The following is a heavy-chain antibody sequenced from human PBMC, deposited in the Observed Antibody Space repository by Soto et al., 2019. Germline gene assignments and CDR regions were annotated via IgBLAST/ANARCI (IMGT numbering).Heavy chain of an antibody. J-gene: IGHJ5*02. D-gene: IGHD5-12*01. CDR2: ISIGGDKT. CDR3: AKWDGYGDH. Sequence: EVQLLESGGDLIHPGGSLRLSCAASGFTFSSNSFTWVRQAPGKGLEYVSGISIGGDKTWHADSVKGRFTVSRDNSKNTVYLQMNSLRVDDTAVYYCAKWDGYGDHWGQGTLVTVSS. V-gene: IGHV3-23*01. CDR1: GFTFSSNS.